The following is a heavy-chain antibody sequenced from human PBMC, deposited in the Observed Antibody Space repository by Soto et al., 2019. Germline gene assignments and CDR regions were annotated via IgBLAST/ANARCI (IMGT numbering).Heavy chain of an antibody. J-gene: IGHJ5*02. Sequence: SETLSLTCTVSGGSISSGDYYWSWIRQPPGKGLEWIGYIYYSGSTYYNPSLKSRVTISVDTSKNQFFLKLSSVTAADTAVYYCATGAVVVVPAAIIVSWFDPWGQGTLVTVSS. D-gene: IGHD2-2*01. CDR3: ATGAVVVVPAAIIVSWFDP. V-gene: IGHV4-30-4*01. CDR1: GGSISSGDYY. CDR2: IYYSGST.